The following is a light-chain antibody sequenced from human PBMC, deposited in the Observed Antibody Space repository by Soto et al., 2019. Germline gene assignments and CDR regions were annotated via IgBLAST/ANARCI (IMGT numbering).Light chain of an antibody. Sequence: DIQMTQSPSTLSASEGDRVTITCRAGQSISRWLTWYQQKPGKAPKLLIYKTSILEKGVPSRFSGSGSGTDFTLTISRLEPEDFAVYYCQQYGSSPQTFGQGTKVDIK. V-gene: IGKV1-5*03. CDR1: QSISRW. CDR3: QQYGSSPQT. CDR2: KTS. J-gene: IGKJ1*01.